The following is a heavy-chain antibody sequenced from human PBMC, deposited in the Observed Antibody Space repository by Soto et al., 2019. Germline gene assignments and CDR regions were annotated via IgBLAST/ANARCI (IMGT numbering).Heavy chain of an antibody. Sequence: GGSLRLSCTASGFTFGDYAMSWFRQAPGKGLEWVGFIRSKAYGGTTEYAASVKGRFTISRDDSKSIAYLQMNSLKTEDTAVYYCTRPITIFGYYYGMDVWGQGTTVTVSS. D-gene: IGHD3-3*01. V-gene: IGHV3-49*03. CDR2: IRSKAYGGTT. CDR1: GFTFGDYA. J-gene: IGHJ6*02. CDR3: TRPITIFGYYYGMDV.